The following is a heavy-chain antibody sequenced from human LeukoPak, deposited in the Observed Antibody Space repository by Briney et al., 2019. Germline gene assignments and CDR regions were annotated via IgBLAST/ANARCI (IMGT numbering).Heavy chain of an antibody. Sequence: PGGSLRLSCGASGFTFSNYWMTWVRQAPGKGLVWVANINQGGSAKYYVGSVKGRFTISRDNAKNSLYLQMNSLRVDDTAVYHCATDSFSISSISLPGADAFDIWGQGTMVTVSS. V-gene: IGHV3-7*01. D-gene: IGHD3-3*02. CDR1: GFTFSNYW. CDR2: INQGGSAK. CDR3: ATDSFSISSISLPGADAFDI. J-gene: IGHJ3*02.